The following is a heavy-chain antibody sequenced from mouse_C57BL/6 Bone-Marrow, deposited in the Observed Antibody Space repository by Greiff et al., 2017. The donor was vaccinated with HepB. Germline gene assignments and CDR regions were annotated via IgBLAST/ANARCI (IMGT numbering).Heavy chain of an antibody. V-gene: IGHV1-75*01. CDR2: ICPGSGST. CDR1: GYTFTDYY. CDR3: ARRSYCYSTSYEYFHF. Sequence: VQLQQSGPELVKPGASVKISCKASGYTFTDYYINWVKQRPGQGLEWIGWICPGSGSTYYNEKFKGKATLTVDKSSSTAYMLLSSLTSEDSAVYVCARRSYCYSTSYEYFHFWGTGTTVTVSS. J-gene: IGHJ1*03. D-gene: IGHD2-12*01.